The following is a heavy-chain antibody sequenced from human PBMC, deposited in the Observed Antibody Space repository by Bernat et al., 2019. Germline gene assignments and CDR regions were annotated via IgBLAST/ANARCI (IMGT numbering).Heavy chain of an antibody. Sequence: EVQLLESGGGLVQPGGSLRLSCAASGFTFSSYAMTWVRQAPGKGLEWVSAICDSGGCTYYADSVKGRFTISRDNSKNTLYLQMNSLRAEDTAVYYCAKGIRGTGTNYFDYWGQGTLVTVSS. CDR2: ICDSGGCT. D-gene: IGHD3-10*01. J-gene: IGHJ4*02. V-gene: IGHV3-23*01. CDR3: AKGIRGTGTNYFDY. CDR1: GFTFSSYA.